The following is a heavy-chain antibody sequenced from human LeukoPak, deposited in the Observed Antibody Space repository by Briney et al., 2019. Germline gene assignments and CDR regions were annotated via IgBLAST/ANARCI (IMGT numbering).Heavy chain of an antibody. CDR2: ISSSSSYI. Sequence: GGSLRLSCAASGFTFSSYSMNWVRQAPGKGLEWVSSISSSSSYIYYADSVKGRFTISRDNAKNSLYLQMNSLRAEDTAVYYCARDRWPYSSSSGTNMDVWGKGTTVTVSS. CDR3: ARDRWPYSSSSGTNMDV. J-gene: IGHJ6*03. V-gene: IGHV3-21*01. D-gene: IGHD6-6*01. CDR1: GFTFSSYS.